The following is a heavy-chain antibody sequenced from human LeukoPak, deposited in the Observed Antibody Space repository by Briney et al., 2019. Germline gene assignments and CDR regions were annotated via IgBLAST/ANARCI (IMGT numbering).Heavy chain of an antibody. CDR3: AKPINSWNGFDY. J-gene: IGHJ4*02. CDR2: ISTSGGST. V-gene: IGHV3-23*01. D-gene: IGHD1-1*01. CDR1: GFTFSSYA. Sequence: PGGSLRLSCAASGFTFSSYAMSWVRQAPGKGLEWVSGISTSGGSTYYADSVKGRFTISRDNSKNTLYLQMNSLRAEDTAVYYCAKPINSWNGFDYWGQGTLVTVSS.